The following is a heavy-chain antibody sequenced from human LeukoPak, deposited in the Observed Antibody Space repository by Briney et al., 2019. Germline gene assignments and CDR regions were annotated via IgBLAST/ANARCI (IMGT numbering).Heavy chain of an antibody. CDR3: AHSKRGGGYYINAFAV. J-gene: IGHJ3*01. CDR1: GASTSAYY. V-gene: IGHV4-59*07. Sequence: SDTLSLTCTVSGASTSAYYWSWIRQPSRKGLEWIGYSYSGGNANYNPSLKSRVTISIDTSENQFSLRLTSVTAADTAIYFCAHSKRGGGYYINAFAVWGQGALVTISS. D-gene: IGHD1-26*01. CDR2: SYSGGNA.